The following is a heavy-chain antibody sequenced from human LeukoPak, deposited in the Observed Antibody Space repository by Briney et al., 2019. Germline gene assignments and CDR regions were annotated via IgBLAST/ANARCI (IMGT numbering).Heavy chain of an antibody. J-gene: IGHJ6*03. V-gene: IGHV3-53*01. CDR2: IYSGGTT. CDR3: VKYRRSGLGPPYYYMDV. D-gene: IGHD5-12*01. CDR1: GFTVSSNY. Sequence: PGGSPRLSCAASGFTVSSNYMNWVRQAPGKGLEWVSVIYSGGTTYNADSVKGRFTISRDNSKNTLYLQMNSLRVEDTAVYYCVKYRRSGLGPPYYYMDVWGKGTTVTVSS.